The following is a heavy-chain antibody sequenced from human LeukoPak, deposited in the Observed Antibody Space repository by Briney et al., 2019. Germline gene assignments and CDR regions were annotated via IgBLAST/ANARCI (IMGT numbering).Heavy chain of an antibody. CDR1: GFTFSSYA. CDR2: ISGSGGST. J-gene: IGHJ4*02. CDR3: ATYRQVLLPFES. D-gene: IGHD2/OR15-2a*01. V-gene: IGHV3-23*01. Sequence: GGSLRLSCAASGFTFSSYAMSWVRQAPGEGLEWVSAISGSGGSTYYADSVKGRFTISRDNSKNTLYLQMNSLRAEDTAIYYCATYRQVLLPFESWGQGTLVTVSS.